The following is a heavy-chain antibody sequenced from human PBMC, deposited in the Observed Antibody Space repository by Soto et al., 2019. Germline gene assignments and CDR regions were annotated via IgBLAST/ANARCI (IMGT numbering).Heavy chain of an antibody. D-gene: IGHD2-8*01. CDR1: GLTLSTYW. Sequence: EVQLVESGGTLVQPGGSLRLSCVASGLTLSTYWMNWVRRAPGKGLVWVSRISPDGSSTSYADSVKGRFTMSRDNAKNTLYLQMNNLRVEDTAVYYCAYLYCINPTCVGEVDHWGQGTLVTVSS. V-gene: IGHV3-74*01. CDR3: AYLYCINPTCVGEVDH. CDR2: ISPDGSST. J-gene: IGHJ5*02.